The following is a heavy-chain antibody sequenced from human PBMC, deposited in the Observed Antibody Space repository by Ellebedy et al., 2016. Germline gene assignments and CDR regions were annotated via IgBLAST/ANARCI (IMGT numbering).Heavy chain of an antibody. D-gene: IGHD2-2*01. CDR1: GGSISSGDYY. CDR2: IYYSGST. CDR3: ARYCSSTSCYSDAFDI. V-gene: IGHV4-30-4*01. Sequence: SETLSLXCTVSGGSISSGDYYWSWIRQPPGKGLEWIGYIYYSGSTYYNPSLKSRVTISVDTSKNQFSLKLSSVTAADTAVYYCARYCSSTSCYSDAFDIWGQGTMVTVSS. J-gene: IGHJ3*02.